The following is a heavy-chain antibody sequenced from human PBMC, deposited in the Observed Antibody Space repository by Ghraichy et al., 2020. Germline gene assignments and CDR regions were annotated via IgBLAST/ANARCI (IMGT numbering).Heavy chain of an antibody. D-gene: IGHD3-22*01. CDR3: AKVPREGRDYYDSSGYYFDY. Sequence: GGSLRLSCAASGFTFSRYAMSWVRQAPGKGLEWVSAISGSGGSTNYADSVKGRFTISRDNSKNTLYLQMNSVRAEDTAVYYCAKVPREGRDYYDSSGYYFDYWGQGTQVTVSS. CDR2: ISGSGGST. J-gene: IGHJ4*02. V-gene: IGHV3-23*01. CDR1: GFTFSRYA.